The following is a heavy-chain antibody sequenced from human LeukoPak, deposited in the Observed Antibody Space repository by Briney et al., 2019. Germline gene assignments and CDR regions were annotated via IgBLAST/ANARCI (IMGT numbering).Heavy chain of an antibody. CDR2: MNPSSGNT. J-gene: IGHJ3*02. CDR1: GYTFTSYA. D-gene: IGHD2-21*02. Sequence: GASVKVSCKASGYTFTSYAMNWVRQATGQGLEWMGWMNPSSGNTGYAQKFQGRVTMTRITSISTAYMELSSLRSEDTAVYYCARYRDYCGGDCHPPYAFDIWGQGTMVTVSS. CDR3: ARYRDYCGGDCHPPYAFDI. V-gene: IGHV1-8*02.